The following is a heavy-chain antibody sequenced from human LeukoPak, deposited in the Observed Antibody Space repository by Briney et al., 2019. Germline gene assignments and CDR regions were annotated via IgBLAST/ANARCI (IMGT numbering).Heavy chain of an antibody. D-gene: IGHD5-12*01. CDR2: VNPHSGGT. CDR3: ARDRSSLYNGNYAF. Sequence: ASVKVSCKASGYTFTGYYMHWVRQAPGQGLEFMGWVNPHSGGTSYAAKFRGRVTLTRDTSTTTSYMDLSSLTSDDTAVYYCARDRSSLYNGNYAFWGQGTLVTVSS. CDR1: GYTFTGYY. V-gene: IGHV1-2*02. J-gene: IGHJ4*02.